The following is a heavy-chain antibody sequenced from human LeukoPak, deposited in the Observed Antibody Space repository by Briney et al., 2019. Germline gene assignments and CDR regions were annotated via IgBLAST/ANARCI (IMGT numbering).Heavy chain of an antibody. J-gene: IGHJ4*02. CDR2: IIPIFGTA. D-gene: IGHD2-2*01. Sequence: ASVKVSCKASGGTFSSYAISWVRQAPGQGLEWMGGIIPIFGTANYAQKFQGRVTITTDESTSTAYMELSSLRSEDTAVYYCARGPRWEYQLPYYFDYWGQGTLVTVSS. CDR3: ARGPRWEYQLPYYFDY. CDR1: GGTFSSYA. V-gene: IGHV1-69*05.